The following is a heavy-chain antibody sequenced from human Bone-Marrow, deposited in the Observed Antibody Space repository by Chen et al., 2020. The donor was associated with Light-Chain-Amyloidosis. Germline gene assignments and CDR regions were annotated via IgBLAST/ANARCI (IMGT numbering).Heavy chain of an antibody. Sequence: EVQLEQSGPEVKKPGESLKISCKGSGYTFPNYWIGWVRQMPGKGLEWMGVIYPDASDARYSPSLEGQITISSDKSITTAYLQWKSLKASHTAMYYCARRRDDYNFDYWGQGTLVTVSS. CDR1: GYTFPNYW. CDR2: IYPDASDA. V-gene: IGHV5-51*01. D-gene: IGHD4-4*01. CDR3: ARRRDDYNFDY. J-gene: IGHJ4*02.